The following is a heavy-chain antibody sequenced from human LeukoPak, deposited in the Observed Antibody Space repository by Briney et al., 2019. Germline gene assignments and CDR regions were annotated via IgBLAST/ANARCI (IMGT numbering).Heavy chain of an antibody. CDR1: GFIFSSYA. CDR3: AKAVYLYSFDY. CDR2: MSGTGGRT. Sequence: GGSLRLSCAASGFIFSSYAINWVRQAPGKGLEWVSAMSGTGGRTYYADSVKGRFTISRDNSKNTLYLQMNSLRAEDTAVYYCAKAVYLYSFDYWGQGTLVTVSS. D-gene: IGHD1-14*01. V-gene: IGHV3-23*01. J-gene: IGHJ4*02.